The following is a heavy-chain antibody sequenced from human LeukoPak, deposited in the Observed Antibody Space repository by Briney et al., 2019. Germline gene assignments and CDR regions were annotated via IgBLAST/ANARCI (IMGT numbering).Heavy chain of an antibody. D-gene: IGHD2-15*01. V-gene: IGHV1-18*01. CDR3: ARDWDCTAGSCVNCFDP. CDR1: GYTFTKYG. J-gene: IGHJ5*02. Sequence: ASVKVSCKASGYTFTKYGISWVRQAPGEGLEWMEWISASKGSPNYAQNLQGRVTMTTDTSTSTAYMELRSLRSDDTAVYYCARDWDCTAGSCVNCFDPWGQGTLVTVSS. CDR2: ISASKGSP.